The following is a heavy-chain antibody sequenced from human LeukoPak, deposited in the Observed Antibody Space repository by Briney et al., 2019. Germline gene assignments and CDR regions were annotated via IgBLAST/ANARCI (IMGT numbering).Heavy chain of an antibody. D-gene: IGHD3-10*01. CDR3: ARGVTMVRGPPFDY. Sequence: PSETLSLTCTVSGGSISSGSYYWSWIRQPAGKGLEWIGRIYTSGSTNYNPSLKSRVTISVDTSKNQFSLKLSSVTAADTAVYYCARGVTMVRGPPFDYWGQGTLVTVSS. V-gene: IGHV4-61*02. CDR1: GGSISSGSYY. J-gene: IGHJ4*02. CDR2: IYTSGST.